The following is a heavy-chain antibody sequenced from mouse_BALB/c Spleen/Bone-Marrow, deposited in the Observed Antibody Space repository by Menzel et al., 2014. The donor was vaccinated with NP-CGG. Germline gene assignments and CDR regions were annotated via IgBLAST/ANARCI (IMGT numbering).Heavy chain of an antibody. CDR1: GFTFSNYW. J-gene: IGHJ2*01. V-gene: IGHV6-6*02. CDR2: IRLKSNNHAT. CDR3: VTYFDY. Sequence: DVKLQESGGGLVQPGGSMKLSCVASGFTFSNYWMNWVRQSPEKGLEWIAEIRLKSNNHATQYAESVKGRFAISRDDSKSSVYLQMNNLRAEDSGIYYCVTYFDYWGQGTTLTVSS. D-gene: IGHD2-1*01.